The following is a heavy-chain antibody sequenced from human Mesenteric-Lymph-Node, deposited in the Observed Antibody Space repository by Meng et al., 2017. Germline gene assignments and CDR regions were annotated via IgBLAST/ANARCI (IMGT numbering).Heavy chain of an antibody. CDR1: GFTFSSYA. J-gene: IGHJ2*01. CDR3: ARGPTYYYDSSGPYRHYWYFDL. D-gene: IGHD3-22*01. Sequence: GESLKISCAASGFTFSSYAMHWVRQAPGKGLEWVAVISYDGSNKYYADSVKGRFTISRDNSKNTLYLQMNSLRAEDTAVYYCARGPTYYYDSSGPYRHYWYFDLWGRGTLVTVSS. V-gene: IGHV3-30*01. CDR2: ISYDGSNK.